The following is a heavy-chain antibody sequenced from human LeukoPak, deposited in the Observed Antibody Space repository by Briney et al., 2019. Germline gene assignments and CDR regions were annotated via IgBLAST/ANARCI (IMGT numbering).Heavy chain of an antibody. CDR3: TKDEGWEHHY. V-gene: IGHV3-23*01. CDR2: ISASDGNT. D-gene: IGHD1/OR15-1a*01. J-gene: IGHJ4*02. Sequence: GGSQRLSCAASGITIRSSGMSWVRQAPGKGLEWVSGISASDGNTYYADSVQGRFTISRDSSENTLYPQMNSLRAGDTAIYYCTKDEGWEHHYWGQGTLVTVSS. CDR1: GITIRSSG.